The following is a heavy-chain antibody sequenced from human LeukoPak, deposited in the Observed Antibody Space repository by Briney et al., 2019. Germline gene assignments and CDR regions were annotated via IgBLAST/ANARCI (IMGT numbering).Heavy chain of an antibody. CDR3: ARQHPIYDSSGYDDY. CDR2: IYYSGST. D-gene: IGHD3-22*01. V-gene: IGHV4-39*01. Sequence: PSETLSLTCTVSGGSISSDGYYWSWIRLHPGKGLEWIGYIYYSGSTYYNPSLKSRVSISVDTSKNQFSLKLSSVTAADTAVYYCARQHPIYDSSGYDDYWGQGTLVTVSS. CDR1: GGSISSDGYY. J-gene: IGHJ4*02.